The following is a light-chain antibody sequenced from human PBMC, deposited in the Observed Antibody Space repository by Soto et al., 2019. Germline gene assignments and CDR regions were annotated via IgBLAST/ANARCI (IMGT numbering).Light chain of an antibody. CDR3: QQSYNFPRT. CDR1: QTIVTY. Sequence: DIQMTQSPSSLSASVGDRVTITCRASQTIVTYLNWYLQKPGQAPKLLIYATSSLQSGVPPRFSGSGSGTEFSFTTSSLQPEDFATYFCQQSYNFPRTFGQGTRVEI. J-gene: IGKJ1*01. CDR2: ATS. V-gene: IGKV1-39*01.